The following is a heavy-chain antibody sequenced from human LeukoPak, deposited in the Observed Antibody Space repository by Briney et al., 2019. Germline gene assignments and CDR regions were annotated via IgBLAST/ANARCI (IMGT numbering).Heavy chain of an antibody. Sequence: GRSLRLSCAASGFTLNIYGMHWVRQAPGKGLEWVAVLSFDGGHKYYADSVKGRFTISRDNPKNALYLQMNSLRPEDTAVYYCAKDIRAAAGLDAFDIWGQGTMVTVTS. CDR1: GFTLNIYG. J-gene: IGHJ3*02. V-gene: IGHV3-30*18. D-gene: IGHD6-13*01. CDR3: AKDIRAAAGLDAFDI. CDR2: LSFDGGHK.